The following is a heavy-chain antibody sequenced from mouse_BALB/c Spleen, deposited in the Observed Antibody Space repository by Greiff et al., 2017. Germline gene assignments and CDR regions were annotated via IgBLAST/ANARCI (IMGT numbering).Heavy chain of an antibody. Sequence: EVQLVESGGGLVQPGGSRKLSCAASGFTFSSFGMHWVRQAPEKGLEWVAYISSGSSTIYYADTVKGRFTISRDNPKNTLFLQMTSLRSEDTAMYYCARVDYDGDAMDYWGQGTSVTVSS. CDR2: ISSGSSTI. CDR1: GFTFSSFG. D-gene: IGHD2-4*01. V-gene: IGHV5-17*02. CDR3: ARVDYDGDAMDY. J-gene: IGHJ4*01.